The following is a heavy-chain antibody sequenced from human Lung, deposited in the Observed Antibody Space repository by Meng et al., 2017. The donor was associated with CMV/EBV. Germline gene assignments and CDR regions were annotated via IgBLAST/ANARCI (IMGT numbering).Heavy chain of an antibody. J-gene: IGHJ4*02. CDR1: GFMFSSYT. D-gene: IGHD5-12*01. Sequence: LTXAASGFMFSSYTMNWVRQAPGRGLEWVSSISSSSAYIFYADSVKGRFTISRDNAKNSLNLQTHSLRAEDTALYYCARGDYSGYDVPDYWGQGTLVTVSS. V-gene: IGHV3-21*06. CDR3: ARGDYSGYDVPDY. CDR2: ISSSSAYI.